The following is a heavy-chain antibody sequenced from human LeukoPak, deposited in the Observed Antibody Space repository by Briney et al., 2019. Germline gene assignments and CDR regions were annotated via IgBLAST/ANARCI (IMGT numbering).Heavy chain of an antibody. D-gene: IGHD5-12*01. J-gene: IGHJ3*02. V-gene: IGHV4-61*02. CDR2: IYTSGST. CDR1: GGSISSGSYY. CDR3: AREAVANDAFDI. Sequence: PSQTLSLTCTDSGGSISSGSYYWSWIRQPAGKGLEWIGRIYTSGSTNYNPSLKSRVTISVDTSKDQFSLKLSSVTAADAAVYYCAREAVANDAFDIWGQGTMVTVSS.